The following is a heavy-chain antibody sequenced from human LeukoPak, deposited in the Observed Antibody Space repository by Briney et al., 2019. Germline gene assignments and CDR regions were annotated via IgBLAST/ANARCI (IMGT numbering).Heavy chain of an antibody. CDR1: GGSISSYY. CDR2: IYYSGST. Sequence: SETLSLTCTVSGGSISSYYWSWIRQPPGKGLEWIGYIYYSGSTNYNPSLKSRVTISVDTSKNQFSLKLSSVTAADTAVYYCAGRTVTTSIDTFDYWGQGTLVIVSS. V-gene: IGHV4-59*01. J-gene: IGHJ4*02. D-gene: IGHD4-17*01. CDR3: AGRTVTTSIDTFDY.